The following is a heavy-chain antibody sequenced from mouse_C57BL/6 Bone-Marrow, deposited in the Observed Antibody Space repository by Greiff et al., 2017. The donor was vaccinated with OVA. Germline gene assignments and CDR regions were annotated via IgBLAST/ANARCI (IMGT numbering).Heavy chain of an antibody. CDR1: GYTFTSYW. V-gene: IGHV1-74*01. Sequence: QVQLQQPGAELVKPGASVKVSCKASGYTFTSYWMHWVKQRPGQGLEWIGRIHPSDSDTNYNQKFKGKATLTVDKSSSTAYMQLSRLTSEDSAVYYCAIGGYYYYGSSYYAMDYWGQGTSVTVSS. CDR2: IHPSDSDT. D-gene: IGHD1-1*01. CDR3: AIGGYYYYGSSYYAMDY. J-gene: IGHJ4*01.